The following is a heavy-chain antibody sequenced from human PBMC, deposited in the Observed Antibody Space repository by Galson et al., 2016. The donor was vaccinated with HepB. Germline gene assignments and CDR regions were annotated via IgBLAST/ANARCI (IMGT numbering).Heavy chain of an antibody. CDR1: GYSIGSGYY. J-gene: IGHJ4*02. V-gene: IGHV4-38-2*02. CDR3: ARVDGDYEYFDY. CDR2: IYHTGNT. D-gene: IGHD4-17*01. Sequence: ETLSLTCTVSGYSIGSGYYWGWIRQPPGKGLEWIAIIYHTGNTYYNPSLESRVTISVDTSKNQFSLKLNSVTAADTAMYYCARVDGDYEYFDYGGQGTLITVSS.